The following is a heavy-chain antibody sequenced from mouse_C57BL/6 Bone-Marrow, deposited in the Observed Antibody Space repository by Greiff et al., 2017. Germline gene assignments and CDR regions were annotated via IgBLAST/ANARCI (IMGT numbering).Heavy chain of an antibody. CDR1: GFTFSDYY. V-gene: IGHV5-16*01. J-gene: IGHJ1*03. CDR3: ARDVGRYFDV. Sequence: EVKLVESEGGLVQPGSSMKLSCTASGFTFSDYYMAWVRQVPEKGLEWVANINYDGSSTYYLDSLKSRFIISRDNAKNILYLQMSSLKSEDTATYYCARDVGRYFDVWGTGTTVTVSS. CDR2: INYDGSST.